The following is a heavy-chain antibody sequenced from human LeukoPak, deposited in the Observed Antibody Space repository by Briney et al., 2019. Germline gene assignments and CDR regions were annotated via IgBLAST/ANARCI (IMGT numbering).Heavy chain of an antibody. J-gene: IGHJ4*02. Sequence: RGSLRLSCAASGLNVSSHYMSWVRQAPGKGLELVSVIFTGGSTYYADTVKARLTIPRDNSKNKLYHQMNSLRAEDTAVYYCASGIWSGYYYDCWGQGTLVTVSS. CDR2: IFTGGST. CDR3: ASGIWSGYYYDC. V-gene: IGHV3-66*02. CDR1: GLNVSSHY. D-gene: IGHD3-3*01.